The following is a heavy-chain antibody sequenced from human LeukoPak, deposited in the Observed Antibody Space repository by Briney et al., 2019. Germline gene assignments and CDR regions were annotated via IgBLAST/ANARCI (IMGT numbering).Heavy chain of an antibody. J-gene: IGHJ5*02. CDR3: TRTTVTTADWWFDP. D-gene: IGHD4-17*01. CDR2: IRSKAYGGTT. V-gene: IGHV3-49*04. CDR1: GFTFSSYA. Sequence: GGSLRLSCAASGFTFSSYAMHWVRQAPGKGLEWVGFIRSKAYGGTTEYAASVKGRFTISRDDSKSIAYLQMNSLKTEDTAVYYCTRTTVTTADWWFDPWGQGTLVTVSS.